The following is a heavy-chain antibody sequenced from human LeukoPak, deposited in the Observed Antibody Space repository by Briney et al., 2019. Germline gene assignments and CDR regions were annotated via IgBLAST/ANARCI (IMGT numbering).Heavy chain of an antibody. V-gene: IGHV1-69*05. CDR3: ARDSGGNYDAFDI. CDR2: IIPIFGTA. D-gene: IGHD4/OR15-4a*01. J-gene: IGHJ3*02. CDR1: GGTFSSYA. Sequence: ASVKVSCKASGGTFSSYAISWVRQAPGQGLEWMGGIIPIFGTANYAQKFQGRVTITTDESTSTAYMELSSLRSEDTAVYYCARDSGGNYDAFDIWGQGTMVTVSS.